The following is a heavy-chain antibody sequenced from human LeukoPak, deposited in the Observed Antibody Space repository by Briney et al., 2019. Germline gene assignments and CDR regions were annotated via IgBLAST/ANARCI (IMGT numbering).Heavy chain of an antibody. J-gene: IGHJ4*02. V-gene: IGHV3-74*01. CDR2: INSDGSTT. CDR3: ARGGVAGGNDY. D-gene: IGHD3-10*01. Sequence: PGGSLRLSCAASGFTFSRHWMHWGRQAPGKGLEWLSFINSDGSTTSHAESVKGRFTISRDNAKNTLHLQMNSLRAEDTAVYYCARGGVAGGNDYWGQGTLVTVSS. CDR1: GFTFSRHW.